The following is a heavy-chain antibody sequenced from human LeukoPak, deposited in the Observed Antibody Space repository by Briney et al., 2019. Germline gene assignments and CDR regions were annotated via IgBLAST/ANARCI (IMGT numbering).Heavy chain of an antibody. Sequence: PGGSLRLSXAVAGFTVSSNYMNWVSQAPGKGLEWVTLIYSGGSTYYADSVKGRFTISRDNSKNTLFLQMNSLRAEDTAVYYCARTPVVGVDFDYWGRGTLVTVSS. CDR3: ARTPVVGVDFDY. V-gene: IGHV3-66*02. D-gene: IGHD1-26*01. CDR2: IYSGGST. CDR1: GFTVSSNY. J-gene: IGHJ4*02.